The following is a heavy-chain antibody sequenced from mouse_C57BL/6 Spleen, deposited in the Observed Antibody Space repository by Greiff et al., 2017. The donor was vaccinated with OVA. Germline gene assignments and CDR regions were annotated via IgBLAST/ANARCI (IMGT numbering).Heavy chain of an antibody. CDR1: GYSFTGYY. D-gene: IGHD2-4*01. Sequence: VQLQQSGPELVKPGASVKISCKASGYSFTGYYMHWVKQSHGNILDWIGYIYPYNGVSSYNQKFKGKATLTVDKSSSTAYMALRSLTSEYSAVYFFARNYDYVFFYYAMDYRGQGTSVTFSS. J-gene: IGHJ4*01. CDR2: IYPYNGVS. V-gene: IGHV1-31*01. CDR3: ARNYDYVFFYYAMDY.